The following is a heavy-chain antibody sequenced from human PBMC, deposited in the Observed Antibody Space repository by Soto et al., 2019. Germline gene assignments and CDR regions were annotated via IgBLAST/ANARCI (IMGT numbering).Heavy chain of an antibody. V-gene: IGHV4-30-4*01. D-gene: IGHD4-4*01. CDR1: GGSISSGDYY. CDR2: IYYSGST. Sequence: SETLSLTCTVSGGSISSGDYYWSWIRQPPGKGLEWIGYIYYSGSTYYNPSLKSRVTISVDTSKNQFSLKLSSVTAADTAVYYCARAHYSNYYYYYGMDVWGQGTTVTVSS. J-gene: IGHJ6*02. CDR3: ARAHYSNYYYYYGMDV.